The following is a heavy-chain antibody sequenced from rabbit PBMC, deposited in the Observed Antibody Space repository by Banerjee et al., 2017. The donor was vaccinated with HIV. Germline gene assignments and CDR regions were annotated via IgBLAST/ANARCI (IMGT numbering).Heavy chain of an antibody. CDR3: ARDNDATYAYAT. V-gene: IGHV1S40*01. CDR1: GFSFSSSYW. J-gene: IGHJ2*01. D-gene: IGHD2-1*01. CDR2: NGGGNGGST. Sequence: QSLEESGGDLVKPGASLTLTCTASGFSFSSSYWIWWVRQPPGKGLECIACNGGGNGGSTAYASWAKGRFTISKTSSTSVTLQMTSLTAADTATYFCARDNDATYAYATWGPGTLVTVS.